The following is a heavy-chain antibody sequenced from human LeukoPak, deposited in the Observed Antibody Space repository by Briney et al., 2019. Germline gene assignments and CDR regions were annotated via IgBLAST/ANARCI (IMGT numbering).Heavy chain of an antibody. CDR1: GCTFSSYS. J-gene: IGHJ4*02. V-gene: IGHV3-21*01. Sequence: GRSLRLSCAASGCTFSSYSMHWVRQAPGKGLEWVSSISSSSSYIYYADSVKGRFTISRDNAKNSLYLQMNSLRAEDTAVYYCAREVSATARRDYWGQGTLVTVSS. CDR2: ISSSSSYI. D-gene: IGHD6-6*01. CDR3: AREVSATARRDY.